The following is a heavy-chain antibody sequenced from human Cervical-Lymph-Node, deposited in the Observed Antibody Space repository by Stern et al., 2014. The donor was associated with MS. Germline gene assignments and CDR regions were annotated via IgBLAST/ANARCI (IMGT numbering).Heavy chain of an antibody. J-gene: IGHJ5*02. CDR1: GGSFNNYY. CDR3: ARVDDCSGGTCFSTSWFDP. Sequence: QVQLQESGPGLVKPSETRSLTCTASGGSFNNYYWSWIRQPPGQGLEWLGYTYPDGSTKYNPSLKSRAPISQQTPQKQFSLRLTSVTAADTAVYYCARVDDCSGGTCFSTSWFDPWGQGTLVTVSS. D-gene: IGHD2-15*01. V-gene: IGHV4-4*08. CDR2: TYPDGST.